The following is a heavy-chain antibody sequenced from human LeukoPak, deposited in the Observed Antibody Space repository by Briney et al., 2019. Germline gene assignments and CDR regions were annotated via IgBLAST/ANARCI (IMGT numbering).Heavy chain of an antibody. CDR1: GGSISSYY. CDR2: IYTSGST. D-gene: IGHD3-16*02. V-gene: IGHV4-4*07. Sequence: PLETLSLTCTVSGGSISSYYWSWLRQPAGKRLEWIGRIYTSGSTNYNPSLKSRVTISVDTSKNPFSLKLSYVTAADTAVYYCARVLITFGGVIVINAFDIWGQGTMVTVSS. J-gene: IGHJ3*02. CDR3: ARVLITFGGVIVINAFDI.